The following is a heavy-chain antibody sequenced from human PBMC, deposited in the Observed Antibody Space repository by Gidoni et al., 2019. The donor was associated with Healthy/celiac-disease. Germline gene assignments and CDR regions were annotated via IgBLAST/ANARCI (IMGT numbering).Heavy chain of an antibody. Sequence: QVQLQESGPGLVKPSATLSLTCTVSGGSISSYYWSWIRQPPGKGLEWCGYIYYSGSTNYNPSLKSRVPISVDTSKNQFSLKLSSGTAAATAVYYCARGGRFDWFTRENYYYMDVWGKGTTVTVSS. D-gene: IGHD3-9*01. CDR2: IYYSGST. CDR1: GGSISSYY. CDR3: ARGGRFDWFTRENYYYMDV. J-gene: IGHJ6*03. V-gene: IGHV4-59*01.